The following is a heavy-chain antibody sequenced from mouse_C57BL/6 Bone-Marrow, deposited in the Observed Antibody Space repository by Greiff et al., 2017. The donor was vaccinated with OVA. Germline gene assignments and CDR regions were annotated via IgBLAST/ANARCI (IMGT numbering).Heavy chain of an antibody. Sequence: QVQLQQPGAELVKPGASVKMSCKASGYTFTSYWITWVKQRPGQGLEWIGDIYPGSGSTNYNEKFKSKATLTVDTSSSTAYMQLSSLTSEDSAVYYCARGGLPTVYAMDYWGQGTSVTVSS. CDR2: IYPGSGST. J-gene: IGHJ4*01. CDR1: GYTFTSYW. D-gene: IGHD1-1*01. V-gene: IGHV1-55*01. CDR3: ARGGLPTVYAMDY.